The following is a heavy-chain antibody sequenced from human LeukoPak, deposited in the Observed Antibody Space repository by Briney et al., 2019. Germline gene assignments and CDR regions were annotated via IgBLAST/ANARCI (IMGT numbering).Heavy chain of an antibody. CDR1: GGSISSSSYY. J-gene: IGHJ3*02. D-gene: IGHD3-10*01. CDR3: ARRTYYYGSGISSEAFDI. CDR2: IYYSGST. Sequence: SETLSLTCTVSGGSISSSSYYWGWIRQPPGKGLEWIGSIYYSGSTYYNPSRKSRVTISVDTSKNQFSLKLSSVTAADTAVYYCARRTYYYGSGISSEAFDIWGQGTMVTVSS. V-gene: IGHV4-39*01.